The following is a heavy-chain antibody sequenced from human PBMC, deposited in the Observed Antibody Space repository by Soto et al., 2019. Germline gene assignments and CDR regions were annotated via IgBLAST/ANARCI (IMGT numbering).Heavy chain of an antibody. Sequence: ASVKVSCKASGYTFTSYGISWVRQAPGKGLEWMGGFDPEDGETIYAQKFQGRVTMTEDTSTDTAYMELSSLRSEDTAVYYCATEGEGYISGSYSFDYWGQGTLVTVSS. CDR2: FDPEDGET. J-gene: IGHJ4*02. D-gene: IGHD1-26*01. CDR3: ATEGEGYISGSYSFDY. CDR1: GYTFTSYG. V-gene: IGHV1-24*01.